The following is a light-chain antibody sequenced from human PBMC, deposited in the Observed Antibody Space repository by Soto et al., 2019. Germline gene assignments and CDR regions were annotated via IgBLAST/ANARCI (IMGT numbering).Light chain of an antibody. CDR3: QQYGSSPPIT. J-gene: IGKJ5*01. CDR2: GAS. Sequence: EIVLTQSPGTLSLPPGERATLSCRASQSVSSSYLAWYQQKPGQAPRLLIYGASSRATGIPDRFSGSGPGTDFTLTISRLEPEDFAVYYCQQYGSSPPITFGQGTRLEIK. CDR1: QSVSSSY. V-gene: IGKV3-20*01.